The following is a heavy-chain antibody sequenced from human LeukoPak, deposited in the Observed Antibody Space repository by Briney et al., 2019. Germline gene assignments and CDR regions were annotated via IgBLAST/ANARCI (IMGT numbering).Heavy chain of an antibody. V-gene: IGHV3-15*01. CDR3: TTDKQMSPDY. Sequence: GGSLRLSCTASGFSFKNTWMSWVRRAPGKGLEWVGRLKSRKDGGTTDYAAPVKGRFIISRDDSINTLYLQMNSLKTEDTAVYYCTTDKQMSPDYWGQGTLVTVSS. CDR2: LKSRKDGGTT. CDR1: GFSFKNTW. D-gene: IGHD5-24*01. J-gene: IGHJ4*02.